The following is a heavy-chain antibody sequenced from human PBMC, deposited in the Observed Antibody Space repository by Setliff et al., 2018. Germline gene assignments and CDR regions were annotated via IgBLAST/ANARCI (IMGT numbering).Heavy chain of an antibody. J-gene: IGHJ4*02. D-gene: IGHD3-22*01. CDR3: ARGRYFESSSYYFPFDY. V-gene: IGHV4-59*12. CDR1: GDSISGDY. CDR2: IHYSGST. Sequence: SETLSLTCTVSGDSISGDYWSWIRQPPGKGLEWIGFIHYSGSTNNNPSLKSRVTISIDSSKNQMSLRMTSVTAADTAVYYCARGRYFESSSYYFPFDYWGLGTLVTVSS.